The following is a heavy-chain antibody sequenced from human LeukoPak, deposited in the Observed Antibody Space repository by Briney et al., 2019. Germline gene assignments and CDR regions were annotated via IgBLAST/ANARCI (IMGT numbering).Heavy chain of an antibody. V-gene: IGHV4-30-2*01. CDR3: ARYSPYCSRTSCYDY. CDR2: IYHSGST. D-gene: IGHD2-2*01. Sequence: SETLSLTCTVSGGSISSGGYYWSWIRQPPGKGLEWIGYIYHSGSTYYNPSLKSRVTISVDRSKNQFSLKLSSVTAADTAVYYCARYSPYCSRTSCYDYWGQGTLVTVSS. CDR1: GGSISSGGYY. J-gene: IGHJ4*02.